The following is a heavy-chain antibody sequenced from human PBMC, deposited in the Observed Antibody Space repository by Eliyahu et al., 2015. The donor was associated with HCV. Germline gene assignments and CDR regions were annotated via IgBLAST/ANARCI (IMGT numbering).Heavy chain of an antibody. D-gene: IGHD6-19*01. CDR1: XFTFSSYA. CDR3: AKRPEEAVAGRFDY. J-gene: IGHJ4*02. V-gene: IGHV3-23*01. Sequence: EVQLLESGGALVQPGGSLRLSCAASXFTFSSYAMSWVRQAPGKGLEWVSAIRGSGGSTYYADSVKGRFTISRDNSKNTLYMQMNSLRAEDTAVYYCAKRPEEAVAGRFDYWGQGTLVTVSS. CDR2: IRGSGGST.